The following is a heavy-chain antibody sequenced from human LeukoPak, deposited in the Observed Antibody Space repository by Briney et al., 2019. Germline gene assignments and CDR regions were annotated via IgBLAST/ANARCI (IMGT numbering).Heavy chain of an antibody. CDR1: GGSFSNYY. CDR2: IDHSGNT. Sequence: SETLSLTCGVYGGSFSNYYWSWSRQPPGKGLEWIGDIDHSGNTNYNPSLKSRVTISVDTSKNQFSLEVTSMTAADTAVYYRARILSHYYDSSGYYDLGYWGQGTLVTVSS. J-gene: IGHJ4*02. D-gene: IGHD3-22*01. CDR3: ARILSHYYDSSGYYDLGY. V-gene: IGHV4-34*01.